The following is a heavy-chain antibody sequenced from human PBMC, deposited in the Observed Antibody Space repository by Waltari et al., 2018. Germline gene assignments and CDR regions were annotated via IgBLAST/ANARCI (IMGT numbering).Heavy chain of an antibody. CDR1: GGSISSGSYD. CDR2: IYTSGST. J-gene: IGHJ4*02. CDR3: ARYAPGSYYFDY. V-gene: IGHV4-61*09. D-gene: IGHD3-10*01. Sequence: QVQLQESGPGLVKPSQTLSLTCPDSGGSISSGSYDWSWTRQPAGKGPEWIGYIYTSGSTNYNPSLQSRVTISVDMSKNQFPLKLSSVTAADTAVYYCARYAPGSYYFDYWGQGTLVTVSS.